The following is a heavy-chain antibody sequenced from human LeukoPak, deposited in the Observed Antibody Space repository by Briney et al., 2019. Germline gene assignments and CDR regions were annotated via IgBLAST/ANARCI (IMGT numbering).Heavy chain of an antibody. V-gene: IGHV3-21*01. CDR2: ISSSSYI. CDR1: GFTFSNYI. Sequence: PGGSLRLSCAASGFTFSNYIMNWVRQAPGKGLEWVSSISSSSYIYYADSVKGRFTISRDNAKNALYLQMNSLRAEDTAVYYCARLVATIDFWGQGTLVTVSS. J-gene: IGHJ4*02. CDR3: ARLVATIDF. D-gene: IGHD5-12*01.